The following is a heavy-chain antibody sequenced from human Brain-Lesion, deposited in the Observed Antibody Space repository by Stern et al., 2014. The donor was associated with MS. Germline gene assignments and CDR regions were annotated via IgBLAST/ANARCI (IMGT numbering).Heavy chain of an antibody. CDR3: ARMVEGSSNLFPEFFDL. Sequence: QVQLQESGPGLVKPSQTLSLTCTVSGGSINSGGYYWSWIRPPPGKGLEWIGYSSYSGTTYYKSSLKSRITTSLDTSKNQFSLKLTSVTAADTALYYCARMVEGSSNLFPEFFDLWGQGTLVTVSS. CDR1: GGSINSGGYY. J-gene: IGHJ4*02. D-gene: IGHD2-15*01. CDR2: SSYSGTT. V-gene: IGHV4-31*03.